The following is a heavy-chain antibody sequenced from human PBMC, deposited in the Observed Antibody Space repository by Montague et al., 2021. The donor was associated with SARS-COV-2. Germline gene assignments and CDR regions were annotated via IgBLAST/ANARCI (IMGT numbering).Heavy chain of an antibody. CDR3: AKDAKAIAY. J-gene: IGHJ4*02. V-gene: IGHV3-11*01. CDR1: GFTFSDYY. Sequence: LRLSCAASGFTFSDYYMTWIRQAPGKGPEWVSYISDSGYTIYYADSVKGRFTISRDNAKNSLYLQMNSLRAEDTAMYYCAKDAKAIAYWGQGTLVTVSS. D-gene: IGHD1-26*01. CDR2: ISDSGYTI.